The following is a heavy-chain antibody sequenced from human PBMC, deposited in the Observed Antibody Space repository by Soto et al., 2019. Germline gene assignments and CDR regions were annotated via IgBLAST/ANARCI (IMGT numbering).Heavy chain of an antibody. D-gene: IGHD3-22*01. J-gene: IGHJ4*02. CDR1: GGSISSSSYY. CDR3: ARQERNYHNSGYYKMYYFDY. Sequence: SETLSLTCTVSGGSISSSSYYWGWIRQPPGKGLEWFGSMYYTGSTYYNPSLQSRVTIYVDTSKNQFSLKLSSVTAADTAVYYCARQERNYHNSGYYKMYYFDYWGQGTLVTVSS. CDR2: MYYTGST. V-gene: IGHV4-39*01.